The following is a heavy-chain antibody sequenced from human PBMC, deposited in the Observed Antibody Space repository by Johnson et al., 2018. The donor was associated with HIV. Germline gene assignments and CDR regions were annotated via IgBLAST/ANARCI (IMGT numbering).Heavy chain of an antibody. J-gene: IGHJ3*02. Sequence: QVQLVESGGGVVQPGRSLRLSCAASGFTFSTYGMQWVRQAAGKGLEWVAFIRYDGNNKYYADSVKGRFTISSDNSKNTLYLQMNSLRAEDTAVYYCARPDRVNSIVVVPAGAFDIWGQGTMVTVSS. CDR1: GFTFSTYG. CDR3: ARPDRVNSIVVVPAGAFDI. V-gene: IGHV3-30*02. CDR2: IRYDGNNK. D-gene: IGHD2-2*01.